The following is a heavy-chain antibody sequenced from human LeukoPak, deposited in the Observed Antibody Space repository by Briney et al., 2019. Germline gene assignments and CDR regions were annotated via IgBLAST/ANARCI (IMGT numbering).Heavy chain of an antibody. D-gene: IGHD5-18*01. CDR1: GYTFTSYG. J-gene: IGHJ4*02. Sequence: ASVKVSCEASGYTFTSYGISWVRQAPGQGLEWMGWISAYNGNTNYAQKLQGRVTMTTDTSTSTAYMELRSLRSDDTAVYYCARDHTAMGHFDYWGQGTLVTVSS. V-gene: IGHV1-18*01. CDR2: ISAYNGNT. CDR3: ARDHTAMGHFDY.